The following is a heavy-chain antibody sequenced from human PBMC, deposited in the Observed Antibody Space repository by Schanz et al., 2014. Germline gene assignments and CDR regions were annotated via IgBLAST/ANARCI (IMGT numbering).Heavy chain of an antibody. D-gene: IGHD1-1*01. J-gene: IGHJ5*02. CDR3: TRDVRLDRRGNWFDP. CDR1: GITFSSHS. V-gene: IGHV3-48*01. Sequence: VQLVDSGGGLVKPGGSLRLSCTASGITFSSHSFNWVRQAPGKGLEWISYITYNGGTIYYADSVKGRFTISRDNAKNSLYLEMNSLRAEDTALYYCTRDVRLDRRGNWFDPWGQGTLVTVSS. CDR2: ITYNGGTI.